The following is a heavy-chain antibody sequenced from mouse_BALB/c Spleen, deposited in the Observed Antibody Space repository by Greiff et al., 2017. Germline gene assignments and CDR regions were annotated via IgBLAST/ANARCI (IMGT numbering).Heavy chain of an antibody. CDR2: ISYSGST. Sequence: VQLKESGPSLVKPSQTLSLTCSVTGDSITSGYWNWIRKFPGNKLEYMGYISYSGSTYYNPSLKSRISITRDTSKNQYYLQLNSVTTEDTATYYCARREYDGYYVGAWFAYWGQGTLVTVSA. CDR1: GDSITSGY. CDR3: ARREYDGYYVGAWFAY. J-gene: IGHJ3*01. D-gene: IGHD2-3*01. V-gene: IGHV3-8*02.